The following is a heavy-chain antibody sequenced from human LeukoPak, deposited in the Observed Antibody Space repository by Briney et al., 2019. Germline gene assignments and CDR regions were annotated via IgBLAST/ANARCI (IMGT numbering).Heavy chain of an antibody. Sequence: ASVKVSCKASGYTFTGYYMHWVRQAPGQGLEWMGIINPSGGSTSYAQKFQGRVTMTRDMSTSTVYMELSSLRSEDTAVYYCARGGLTGYGSGSYAYYFDYWGQGTLVTVSS. CDR3: ARGGLTGYGSGSYAYYFDY. CDR2: INPSGGST. V-gene: IGHV1-46*01. CDR1: GYTFTGYY. J-gene: IGHJ4*02. D-gene: IGHD3-10*01.